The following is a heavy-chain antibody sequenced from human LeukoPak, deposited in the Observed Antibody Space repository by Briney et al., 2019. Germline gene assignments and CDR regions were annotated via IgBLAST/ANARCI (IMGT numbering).Heavy chain of an antibody. J-gene: IGHJ4*02. V-gene: IGHV1-69*13. CDR3: AREADYDFWSGISRAFDY. D-gene: IGHD3-3*01. CDR2: IIPIFGTA. CDR1: GGTFSSYA. Sequence: SVKVSCKASGGTFSSYAISWVRQAPEQGLEWMGGIIPIFGTANYAQKFQGRVTITADESTSTAYMELSSLRSEDTAVYYCAREADYDFWSGISRAFDYWGQGTLVTVSS.